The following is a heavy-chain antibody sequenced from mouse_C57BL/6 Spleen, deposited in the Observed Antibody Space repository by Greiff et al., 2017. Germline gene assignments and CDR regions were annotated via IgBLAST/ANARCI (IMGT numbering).Heavy chain of an antibody. CDR1: GFNIKDDY. Sequence: VQLQQSGAELVRPGASVKLSCTASGFNIKDDYMHWVKQRPEQGLEWIGWIDPENGDTEYASKFQGKATITADTSSNTAYLQLSSLTSEDTAVYYCTTYPHYYGSSYWYCDVWGTGTTVTVSS. V-gene: IGHV14-4*01. CDR2: IDPENGDT. CDR3: TTYPHYYGSSYWYCDV. J-gene: IGHJ1*03. D-gene: IGHD1-1*01.